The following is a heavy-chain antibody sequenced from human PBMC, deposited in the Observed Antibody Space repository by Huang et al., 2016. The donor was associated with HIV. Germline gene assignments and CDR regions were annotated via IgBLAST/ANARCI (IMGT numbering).Heavy chain of an antibody. D-gene: IGHD3-10*01. J-gene: IGHJ4*02. CDR2: IYYSGST. Sequence: QLQLQESGPGLVKPSETLSLTCTVSGGSIRSDNYYWGWIRQPPGKGLELIGSIYYSGSTDYNPSLKRRVTITGDTSKNHFSLRMRSVTAADTAVYYCARLPGSITMIRGVITDPYWGQGTLVTVSS. CDR1: GGSIRSDNYY. V-gene: IGHV4-39*02. CDR3: ARLPGSITMIRGVITDPY.